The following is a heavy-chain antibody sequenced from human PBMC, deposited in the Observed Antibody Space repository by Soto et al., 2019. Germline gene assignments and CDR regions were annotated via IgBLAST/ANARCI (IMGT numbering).Heavy chain of an antibody. CDR2: IYYTGST. CDR1: GGSISSSDYW. V-gene: IGHV4-39*01. J-gene: IGHJ4*02. D-gene: IGHD6-13*01. CDR3: PRQIGRGSWSLDH. Sequence: SETLSLTCTVSGGSISSSDYWWGWIRQPPGKGLEWIGSIYYTGSTYYNPSLKSRVIISVDTSKNQFSLRLSSVTAADTAVYYCPRQIGRGSWSLDHWGQGTLVTVSS.